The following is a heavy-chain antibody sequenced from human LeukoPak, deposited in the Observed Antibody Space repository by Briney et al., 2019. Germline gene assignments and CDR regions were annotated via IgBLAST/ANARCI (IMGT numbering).Heavy chain of an antibody. J-gene: IGHJ6*02. CDR2: IYYSGST. CDR3: AREDPQTTVPEGLDV. CDR1: GGSISTFY. V-gene: IGHV4-59*01. Sequence: SETLSLTCTVSGGSISTFYWSWLRQPPGKGLEWIGYIYYSGSTNYNPSLKSRVTISVDTSKNQFSLRLSSVTAADTAVYFCAREDPQTTVPEGLDVWGQGTTVTVSS. D-gene: IGHD4-17*01.